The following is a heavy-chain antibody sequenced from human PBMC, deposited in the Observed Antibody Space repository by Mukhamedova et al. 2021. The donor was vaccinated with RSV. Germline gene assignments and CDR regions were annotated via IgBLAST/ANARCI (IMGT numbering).Heavy chain of an antibody. D-gene: IGHD5-12*01. J-gene: IGHJ4*02. CDR3: ATVRGWVATTDY. V-gene: IGHV3-48*03. Sequence: WVRQAPGKGLEWVSYIGSSGSTIYYADSVKGRFTISRDNAKHSLYLQMNSLRAEDTAVYYCATVRGWVATTDYWGQGTLVTVSS. CDR2: IGSSGSTI.